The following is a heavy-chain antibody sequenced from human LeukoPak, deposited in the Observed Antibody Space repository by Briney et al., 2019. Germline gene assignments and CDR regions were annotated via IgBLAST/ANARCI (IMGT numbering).Heavy chain of an antibody. CDR3: AREGQLDKRFDY. CDR1: GGSISSRSYY. CDR2: IYYSGST. V-gene: IGHV4-39*07. D-gene: IGHD6-13*01. Sequence: SQTLSLTCTVSGGSISSRSYYWGWIRQPPGKGLEWIGSIYYSGSTYYNPSLKSRVTISVDTSKNQFSLKLSSVTAADTAVYYCAREGQLDKRFDYWGQGTLVTVSS. J-gene: IGHJ4*02.